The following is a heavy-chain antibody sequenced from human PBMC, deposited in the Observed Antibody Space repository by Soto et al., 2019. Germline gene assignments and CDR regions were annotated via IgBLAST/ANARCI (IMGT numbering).Heavy chain of an antibody. CDR2: IRSKANSYAT. CDR3: TSLAIAVAGIDY. Sequence: PGGSLRLSCAASGFTFSGSAMHWVHQASGKGLEWVGRIRSKANSYATAYAASVKGRFTISRDDPKNTAYLQMNSLKTEDTAVYYCTSLAIAVAGIDYWGQGTLVTVSS. D-gene: IGHD6-19*01. J-gene: IGHJ4*02. V-gene: IGHV3-73*01. CDR1: GFTFSGSA.